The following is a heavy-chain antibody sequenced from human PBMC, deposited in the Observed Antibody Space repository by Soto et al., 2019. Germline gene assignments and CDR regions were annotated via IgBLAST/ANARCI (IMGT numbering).Heavy chain of an antibody. CDR1: GGSFSGYY. D-gene: IGHD5-18*01. CDR3: ARDARIQLWFYYGMDV. Sequence: SETVSLTCAVYGGSFSGYYWSWIRQPPGKGLEWIGEINHSGSTNYNPSLKSRVTISVDTSKNQFSLKLSSVTAADTAVYYCARDARIQLWFYYGMDVWGQGTTVT. J-gene: IGHJ6*02. V-gene: IGHV4-34*01. CDR2: INHSGST.